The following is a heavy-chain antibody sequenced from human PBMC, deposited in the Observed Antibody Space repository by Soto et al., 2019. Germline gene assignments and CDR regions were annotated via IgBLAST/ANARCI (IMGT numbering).Heavy chain of an antibody. CDR2: INHSGST. CDR3: ARLPYNWNYRADWFDP. V-gene: IGHV4-34*01. Sequence: SETLSLTCAVYGGSFSGYYWSWIRQPPGKGLEWIGEINHSGSTNYNPSLKSRVTISVDTSKNQFSLKLSSVTAADTAVYYCARLPYNWNYRADWFDPWGQGNLVTVSS. J-gene: IGHJ5*02. CDR1: GGSFSGYY. D-gene: IGHD1-7*01.